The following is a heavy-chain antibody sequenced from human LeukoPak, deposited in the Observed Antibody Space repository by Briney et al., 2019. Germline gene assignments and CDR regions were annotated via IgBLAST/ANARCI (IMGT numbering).Heavy chain of an antibody. CDR2: INHSGST. J-gene: IGHJ5*02. CDR3: ARRRYSSSGWFDP. Sequence: SETLSLTCAVYGGSFSGYYWSWIRQPPGKGLEWIGEINHSGSTNYNPSLKSRATISVDTSKNQFSLKLSSVTAADTAVYYCARRRYSSSGWFDPWGQGTLVTVSS. CDR1: GGSFSGYY. V-gene: IGHV4-34*01. D-gene: IGHD6-13*01.